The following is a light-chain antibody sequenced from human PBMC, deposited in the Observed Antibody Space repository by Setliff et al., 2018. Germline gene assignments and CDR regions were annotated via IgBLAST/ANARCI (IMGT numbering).Light chain of an antibody. V-gene: IGLV2-8*01. Sequence: QSALTQPPSASGSPGQSVTISCTGTSSDVGGYNYVSWYQQHPGKAPKLMIYEVSKRPSGVPDRFSGSKSGNTASLTVSGLQAEDEADYYCSSYTSSGTYVFGTGTKV. CDR1: SSDVGGYNY. CDR3: SSYTSSGTYV. CDR2: EVS. J-gene: IGLJ1*01.